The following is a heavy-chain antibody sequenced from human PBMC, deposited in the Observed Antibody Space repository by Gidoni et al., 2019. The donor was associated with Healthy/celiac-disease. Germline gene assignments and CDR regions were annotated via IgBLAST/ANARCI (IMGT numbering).Heavy chain of an antibody. D-gene: IGHD5-12*01. J-gene: IGHJ4*02. CDR1: GFTFSSYA. Sequence: EVQLLESGGGLVQPGGSLRLSCAASGFTFSSYAMSWVRQAPGKGLEWVSAISGSGGSTYYADSVKGRFTISRDNSKNTLYLQMNSLRAEDTAVYYCANGWRRDGYNSGYWGQGTLVTVSS. CDR2: ISGSGGST. V-gene: IGHV3-23*01. CDR3: ANGWRRDGYNSGY.